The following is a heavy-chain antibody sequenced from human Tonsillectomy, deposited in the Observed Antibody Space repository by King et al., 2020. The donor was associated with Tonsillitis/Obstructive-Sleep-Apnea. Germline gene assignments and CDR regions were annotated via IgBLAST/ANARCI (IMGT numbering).Heavy chain of an antibody. CDR2: ISAYNGNT. CDR3: AREHTETDFDY. CDR1: GYTFTNYG. V-gene: IGHV1-18*04. D-gene: IGHD2-2*02. Sequence: QLVQSGAEVKKPGASVKVSWKASGYTFTNYGISWVRQAPGQGLEWMGWISAYNGNTNYAQNLQGRVTMTTDTSTNTAYMELRSLRSDDTAVFYCAREHTETDFDYWGQGTLVTVSS. J-gene: IGHJ4*02.